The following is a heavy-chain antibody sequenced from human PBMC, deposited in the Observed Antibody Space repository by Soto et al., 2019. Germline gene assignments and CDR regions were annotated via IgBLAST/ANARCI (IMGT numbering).Heavy chain of an antibody. J-gene: IGHJ6*02. CDR3: ASYRKCGGDCFRRKIYYYYGMDV. D-gene: IGHD2-21*02. Sequence: QVQLVQSGAEVKKPGSSVKVSCKASGGTFSSYAISWVRQAPGQGLEWMGGIIPIFGTANYAQKFQGRVTITADKSTSTAYMELSSLRSEDTAVYYCASYRKCGGDCFRRKIYYYYGMDVWGQGTTVTVSS. CDR2: IIPIFGTA. CDR1: GGTFSSYA. V-gene: IGHV1-69*06.